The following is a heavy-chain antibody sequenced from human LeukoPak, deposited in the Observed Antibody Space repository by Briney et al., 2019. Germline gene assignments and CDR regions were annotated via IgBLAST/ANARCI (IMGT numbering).Heavy chain of an antibody. CDR2: IYYSGST. V-gene: IGHV4-31*03. D-gene: IGHD3-22*01. J-gene: IGHJ4*02. CDR3: ARGVGEVDSSGYYGPTKAYDY. CDR1: GGSISSGGYY. Sequence: PSQTLSLTCTVSGGSISSGGYYWSWIRQHPGKGLEWIGYIYYSGSTYYNPSLKSRVTISVDTSKNQFSLKLSSVTAADTAVYYCARGVGEVDSSGYYGPTKAYDYWGQGTLVTVSS.